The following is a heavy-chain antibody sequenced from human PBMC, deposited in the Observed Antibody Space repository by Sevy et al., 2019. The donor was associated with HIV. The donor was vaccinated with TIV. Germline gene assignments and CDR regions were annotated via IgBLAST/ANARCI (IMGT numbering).Heavy chain of an antibody. J-gene: IGHJ4*02. V-gene: IGHV3-48*03. Sequence: GGSLRLSCVASGFTFSIYEMNWVRQAPGQGLEGVSYISSSFNMDYADSVKGRFTISRDNAKNSLYLQMNSLGAEDTADYYCTNYVHYWGQGTLVTVSS. CDR1: GFTFSIYE. CDR2: ISSSFNM. CDR3: TNYVHY. D-gene: IGHD3-10*02.